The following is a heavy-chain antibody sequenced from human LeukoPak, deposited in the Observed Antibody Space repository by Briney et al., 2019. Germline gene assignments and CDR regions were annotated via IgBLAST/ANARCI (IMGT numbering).Heavy chain of an antibody. V-gene: IGHV3-7*01. CDR2: IKQDGSEK. CDR1: GFTFSTYW. Sequence: GGSLRLSCVASGFTFSTYWMSWLRQAPGKGLEWVANIKQDGSEKYYVDSVKGRFTISRDNAKNSLYLQMNSLRAEDTAVYYCARAGNTIFGVVYYYYYMDVWGKGTTVTVSS. D-gene: IGHD3-3*01. J-gene: IGHJ6*03. CDR3: ARAGNTIFGVVYYYYYMDV.